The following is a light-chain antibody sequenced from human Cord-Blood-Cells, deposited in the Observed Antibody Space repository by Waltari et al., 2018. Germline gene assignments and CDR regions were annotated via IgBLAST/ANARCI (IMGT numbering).Light chain of an antibody. CDR2: EGS. CDR3: CSYAGSVV. V-gene: IGLV2-23*01. Sequence: QSALTQPAPVSGSPGQSITISCTGTSSDVGSYNLVSWCQQHPGKAPKLMIYEGSKRPSGVSNRFSGSKSGNTASLTISGRQAEDEADYYCCSYAGSVVFGGGTKLTVL. CDR1: SSDVGSYNL. J-gene: IGLJ2*01.